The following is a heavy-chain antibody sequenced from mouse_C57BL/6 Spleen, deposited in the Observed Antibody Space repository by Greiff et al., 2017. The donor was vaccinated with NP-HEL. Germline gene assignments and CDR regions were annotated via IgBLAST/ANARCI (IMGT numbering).Heavy chain of an antibody. Sequence: VQLQQSGTELVKPGASVKLSCKASGYTFTSYWMHWVKQRPGQGLEWIGNINPSNGGTNYNEKFKSKATLTVDKSSSTAYMQLSSLTSEDSAVYYCARGGGSRYWYFDVWGTGTTVTVSS. J-gene: IGHJ1*03. CDR2: INPSNGGT. V-gene: IGHV1-53*01. CDR1: GYTFTSYW. D-gene: IGHD3-1*01. CDR3: ARGGGSRYWYFDV.